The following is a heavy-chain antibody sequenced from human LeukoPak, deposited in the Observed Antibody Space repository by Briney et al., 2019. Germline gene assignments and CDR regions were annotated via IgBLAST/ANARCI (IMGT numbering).Heavy chain of an antibody. CDR2: ISSSGSYI. Sequence: GGSLRLSCAASRFTFSSYSMNWVRQAPGKGLEWVSSISSSGSYIYYADSVKGRFTISRDNAKNSLYLQMNSLRGEDTAVYYCAKLVGATTVDYWGQGTLVTVSS. D-gene: IGHD1-26*01. CDR1: RFTFSSYS. V-gene: IGHV3-21*01. J-gene: IGHJ4*02. CDR3: AKLVGATTVDY.